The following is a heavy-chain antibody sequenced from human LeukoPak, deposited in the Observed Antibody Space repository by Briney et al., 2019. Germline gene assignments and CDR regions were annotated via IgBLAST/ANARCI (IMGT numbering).Heavy chain of an antibody. D-gene: IGHD3-16*02. CDR1: GGSFSGYY. Sequence: SETLSLTCAVYGGSFSGYYWSWIRQPPGKGLEWIGEINHSGSTNYNPSLKSRVTISVDTSKNQFSLKLSSVTAADTAVYYCARARRYYDYVWGSYRSTCLDYWGQGTLVTVSS. V-gene: IGHV4-34*01. CDR3: ARARRYYDYVWGSYRSTCLDY. CDR2: INHSGST. J-gene: IGHJ4*02.